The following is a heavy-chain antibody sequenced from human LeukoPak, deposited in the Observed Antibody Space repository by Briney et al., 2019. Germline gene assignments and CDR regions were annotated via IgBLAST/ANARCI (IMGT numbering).Heavy chain of an antibody. CDR2: INHSGST. V-gene: IGHV4-34*01. Sequence: SETLSLTCAVYGGSFSGYYWSWSRQPPGKGLELIGEINHSGSTNYNPSLKSRVTISVDTSKNQFSLKLSSVTAADTAVYYCARHSPGYWFAPWGQGNLVTVSS. CDR1: GGSFSGYY. D-gene: IGHD6-13*01. CDR3: ARHSPGYWFAP. J-gene: IGHJ5*02.